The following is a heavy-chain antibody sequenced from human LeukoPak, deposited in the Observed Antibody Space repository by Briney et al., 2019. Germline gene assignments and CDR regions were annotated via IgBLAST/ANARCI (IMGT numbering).Heavy chain of an antibody. CDR2: IHNSGRT. CDR3: ARHRAYSYVYGAFDI. Sequence: SETLSLTCSVSGGSVSSYYWSWIRQSPGKGLEWIGYIHNSGRTNYNPSLKSRVTGFADTSKNQVSLRLSSVTAADTAIYYCARHRAYSYVYGAFDIWGQGTMVTVSS. D-gene: IGHD5-18*01. CDR1: GGSVSSYY. J-gene: IGHJ3*02. V-gene: IGHV4-59*08.